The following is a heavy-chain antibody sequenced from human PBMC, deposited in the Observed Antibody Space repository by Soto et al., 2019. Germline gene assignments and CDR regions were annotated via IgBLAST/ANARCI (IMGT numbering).Heavy chain of an antibody. D-gene: IGHD3-22*01. CDR1: GGSISSGGYY. V-gene: IGHV4-31*03. CDR2: IYYSGST. J-gene: IGHJ1*01. CDR3: ARAQGPMIVVVITD. Sequence: QVQLQESGPGLVKPSQTLSLTCTVSGGSISSGGYYWSWIRQHPGKGLEWIGYIYYSGSTYYNPSLKRRVTISVATSKNQFSLKLSSVTAADTAVYYCARAQGPMIVVVITDWGQGTLVTVSS.